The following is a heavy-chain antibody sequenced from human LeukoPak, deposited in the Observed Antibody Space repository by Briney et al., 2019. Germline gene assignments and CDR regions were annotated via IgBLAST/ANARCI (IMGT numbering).Heavy chain of an antibody. D-gene: IGHD6-19*01. Sequence: GGSLRLSCAASGFTFSSYAMSWVRQAPGKGLEWVSAISGSGGSTYYADSVKGRFTISRDNSKNTLYLQMNSLRAEDTAVYYCAKAKNTKYQEQQWLVPLYYWGQGTLVTVSS. CDR2: ISGSGGST. CDR1: GFTFSSYA. J-gene: IGHJ4*02. V-gene: IGHV3-23*01. CDR3: AKAKNTKYQEQQWLVPLYY.